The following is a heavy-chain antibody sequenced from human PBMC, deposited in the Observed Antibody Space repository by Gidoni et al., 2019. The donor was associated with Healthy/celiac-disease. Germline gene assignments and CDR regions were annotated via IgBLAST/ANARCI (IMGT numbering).Heavy chain of an antibody. CDR2: ISGSGGST. Sequence: EVQLLESGGGLVQPGGSLRLSCAASGFTFSSYAMSWVRQAPGKGLEWVSAISGSGGSTYYADSVKGRFTISRDNSKNTLYLQMNSLRAEDTAVYYCAKGWGSGSYPGGWFDPWGQGTLVTVSS. CDR1: GFTFSSYA. V-gene: IGHV3-23*01. D-gene: IGHD3-10*01. CDR3: AKGWGSGSYPGGWFDP. J-gene: IGHJ5*02.